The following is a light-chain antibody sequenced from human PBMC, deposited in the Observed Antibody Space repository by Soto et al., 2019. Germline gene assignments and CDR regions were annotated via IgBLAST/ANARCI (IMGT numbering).Light chain of an antibody. CDR1: QSINTY. J-gene: IGKJ1*01. Sequence: DIPMTQSPSSLSASVGDTVTITCRASQSINTYLNWYQQKLGKAPKLLIYSASSLHSGVPSRFSGSGSGRDFTLTISSLLPDDFATYYCQQSYTPLWTFGQGTKVEVK. CDR3: QQSYTPLWT. CDR2: SAS. V-gene: IGKV1-39*01.